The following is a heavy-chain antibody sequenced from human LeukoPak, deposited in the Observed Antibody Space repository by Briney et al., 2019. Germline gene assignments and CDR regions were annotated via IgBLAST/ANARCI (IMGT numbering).Heavy chain of an antibody. V-gene: IGHV4-31*03. D-gene: IGHD3-10*01. J-gene: IGHJ6*04. CDR2: IYYSGNT. Sequence: SETLSLTCTVSGGSISSGGYYWSWIRQHPGKGLEWIGYIYYSGNTYYNPSLKSRVTISVDTSKNQFSLKLSSVTAADTAVYYCARSYGSGSSYGMDVWGKGTTVTVSS. CDR3: ARSYGSGSSYGMDV. CDR1: GGSISSGGYY.